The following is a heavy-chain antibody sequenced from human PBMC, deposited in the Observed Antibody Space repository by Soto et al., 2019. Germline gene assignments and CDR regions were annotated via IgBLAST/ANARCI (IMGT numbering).Heavy chain of an antibody. D-gene: IGHD6-19*01. Sequence: GSLRLSCAASGFTFSSYAMSWVRQAPGKGLEWVSAISGSGGSTYYADSVKGRFTISRDNSKNTLYLQMNSLRAEDTAVYYCAKLPTGYSSGWYYVYWGQGTLVTVSS. CDR3: AKLPTGYSSGWYYVY. J-gene: IGHJ4*02. V-gene: IGHV3-23*01. CDR2: ISGSGGST. CDR1: GFTFSSYA.